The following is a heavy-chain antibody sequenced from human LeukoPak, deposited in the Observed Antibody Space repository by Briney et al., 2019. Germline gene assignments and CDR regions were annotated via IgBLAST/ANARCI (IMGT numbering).Heavy chain of an antibody. CDR3: ARDHREGFDY. CDR2: IKSKTDGGTT. J-gene: IGHJ4*02. D-gene: IGHD1-14*01. V-gene: IGHV3-15*01. Sequence: GGSLRLSCAASGFTFSSYSMNWVRQAPGKGLEWVGRIKSKTDGGTTDYAAPVKGRFTISRDDSKNTLYLQMNSLKTEDTAVYYCARDHREGFDYWGQGTLVTVSS. CDR1: GFTFSSYS.